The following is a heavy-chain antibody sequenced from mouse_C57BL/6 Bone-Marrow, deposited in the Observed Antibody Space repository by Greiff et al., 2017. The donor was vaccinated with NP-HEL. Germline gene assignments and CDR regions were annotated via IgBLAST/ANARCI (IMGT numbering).Heavy chain of an antibody. V-gene: IGHV1-64*01. D-gene: IGHD2-2*01. CDR2: IHPNSGST. Sequence: QVQLQQPGAELVKPGASVKLSCKASGYTFTSYWMHWVKQRPGQGLEWIGMIHPNSGSTNYNEKFKSKATLTVDKSSSTAYMRLSSLTSEDSAVYYCARGYYGYDVPAYWGQGTLVTVSA. CDR3: ARGYYGYDVPAY. CDR1: GYTFTSYW. J-gene: IGHJ3*01.